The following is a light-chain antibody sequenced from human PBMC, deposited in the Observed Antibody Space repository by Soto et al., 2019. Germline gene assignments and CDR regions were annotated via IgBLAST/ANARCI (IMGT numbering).Light chain of an antibody. V-gene: IGKV1-33*01. CDR1: QDISNY. J-gene: IGKJ5*01. Sequence: DIQMTQSPPSLSVSVGDRVTITCQARQDISNYLHWFQQKPGKAPQLLIFDVSNLQTGVPSRFSGGGSGTDFALTISSLEPEDIATYYCQQYDSLPLTFGQGTRLEIK. CDR3: QQYDSLPLT. CDR2: DVS.